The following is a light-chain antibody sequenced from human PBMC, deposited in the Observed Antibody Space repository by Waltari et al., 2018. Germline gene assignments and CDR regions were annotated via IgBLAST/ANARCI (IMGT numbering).Light chain of an antibody. J-gene: IGKJ4*01. CDR1: QRYSSNI. Sequence: SVFNQSPCTLSLSTRGRATLSCRASQRYSSNILAWYQQKPGQAPRLHIYVASNRAAGVPDRFSGSGSGTDFTLTISSLEPEDFAVYFCQQHGPSPDTFGGGTKVEIK. CDR2: VAS. CDR3: QQHGPSPDT. V-gene: IGKV3-20*01.